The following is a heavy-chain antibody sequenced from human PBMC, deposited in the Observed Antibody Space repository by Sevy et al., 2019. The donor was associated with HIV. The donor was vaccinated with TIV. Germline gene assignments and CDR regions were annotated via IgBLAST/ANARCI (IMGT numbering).Heavy chain of an antibody. CDR1: GFTFSNYY. CDR3: ANRAGPIFDN. V-gene: IGHV3-23*01. CDR2: ISDSGGYT. D-gene: IGHD6-19*01. J-gene: IGHJ4*02. Sequence: GGCLRLSCVVSGFTFSNYYMSWVRQAPGKGLEWVSVISDSGGYTSYTDSVKGRFTISRDNSKNTLYLQMNSLRVEGTAIYHCANRAGPIFDNWGQGTLVTVSS.